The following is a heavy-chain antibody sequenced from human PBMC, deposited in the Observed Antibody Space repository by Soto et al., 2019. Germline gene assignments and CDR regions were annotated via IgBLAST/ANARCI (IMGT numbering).Heavy chain of an antibody. CDR3: AHSPAIFGVVRKVVGGDY. CDR1: GFSLSTSGVG. J-gene: IGHJ4*02. V-gene: IGHV2-5*02. Sequence: QITLKESGPTLVKPTQTLTLTCTFSGFSLSTSGVGVGWIRQPPGKALEWLALIYWDDDKRYSPSLKSRLTITKDTSKNQVVLTMTNMDPVDTATYYCAHSPAIFGVVRKVVGGDYWGQGTLVTVSS. CDR2: IYWDDDK. D-gene: IGHD3-3*01.